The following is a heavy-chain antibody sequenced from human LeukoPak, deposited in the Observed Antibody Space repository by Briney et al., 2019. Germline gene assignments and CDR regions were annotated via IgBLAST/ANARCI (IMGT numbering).Heavy chain of an antibody. CDR3: AVRQWLVSNWFDP. CDR2: IYYSGST. J-gene: IGHJ5*02. CDR1: GGSISSGDYY. D-gene: IGHD6-19*01. Sequence: SQTLSLTCTVSGGSISSGDYYWSWIRQPPGKGLEWIGYIYYSGSTYYNPSLKSRVTISVDTSKNKFSLKLSSVTAADTAVYYCAVRQWLVSNWFDPWGQGTLVTVSS. V-gene: IGHV4-30-4*01.